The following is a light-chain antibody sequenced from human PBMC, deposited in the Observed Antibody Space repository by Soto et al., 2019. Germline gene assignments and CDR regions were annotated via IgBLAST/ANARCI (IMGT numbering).Light chain of an antibody. CDR3: QQYDILPWT. V-gene: IGKV1-33*01. J-gene: IGKJ1*01. CDR2: GAS. Sequence: DIQMTQSPSSLSASVGDRVTITCQARQDITNFLNWYQHKPGKAPKLLIYGASNLETGVPPRFSGSGSRTDFTFTISILQPEDIATYYCQQYDILPWTFGQGTKVEIK. CDR1: QDITNF.